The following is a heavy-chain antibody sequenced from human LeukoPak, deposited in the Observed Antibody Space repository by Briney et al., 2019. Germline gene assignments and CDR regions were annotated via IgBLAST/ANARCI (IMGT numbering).Heavy chain of an antibody. V-gene: IGHV4-39*01. Sequence: SETLSLTCTVSGGSISSSSYYWGWIRQPPGKGLEWIGSIYYSGSTYYNPSLKSRVTISVDTSKNQFSLKLSSVTAADTAVYYCARRRYGIVVGDAFDIWGQGTMVTVSS. CDR2: IYYSGST. CDR3: ARRRYGIVVGDAFDI. CDR1: GGSISSSSYY. D-gene: IGHD3-22*01. J-gene: IGHJ3*02.